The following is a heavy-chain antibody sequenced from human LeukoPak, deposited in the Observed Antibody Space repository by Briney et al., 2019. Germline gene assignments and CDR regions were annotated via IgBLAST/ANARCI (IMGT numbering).Heavy chain of an antibody. Sequence: ASVKVSCKASGYTFTSYGISWVRQAPGQGLEWMGWISAYNGSTNYAQKLQGRVTMTTDTSTSTAYMELRSLRSDDTAVYYCARRSYGDYVGWFDPWGQGTLVTVSS. CDR1: GYTFTSYG. J-gene: IGHJ5*02. CDR2: ISAYNGST. CDR3: ARRSYGDYVGWFDP. D-gene: IGHD4-17*01. V-gene: IGHV1-18*01.